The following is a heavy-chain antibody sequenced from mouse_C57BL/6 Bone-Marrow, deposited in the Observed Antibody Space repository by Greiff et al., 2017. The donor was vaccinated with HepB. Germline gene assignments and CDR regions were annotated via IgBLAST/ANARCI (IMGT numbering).Heavy chain of an antibody. CDR2: IYPRSGNT. J-gene: IGHJ3*01. Sequence: QVQLQQPGAELVKPGASVKLSCKASGYTFTSYGISWVKQRTGQGLEWIGEIYPRSGNTYYNEKFKGKATLTADKSSSTAYMELRSLTSEDSAVYFCARGDGGLFAYWGQGTLVTVSA. V-gene: IGHV1-81*01. CDR3: ARGDGGLFAY. D-gene: IGHD2-3*01. CDR1: GYTFTSYG.